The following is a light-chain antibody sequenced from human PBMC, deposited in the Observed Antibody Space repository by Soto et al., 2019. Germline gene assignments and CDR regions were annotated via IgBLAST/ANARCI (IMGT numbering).Light chain of an antibody. CDR3: QQYNSYSST. V-gene: IGKV1-5*01. CDR1: QSIYNW. Sequence: DIQMTQSRSTLSASVGDRVTITCRASQSIYNWLAWYQQRPGQTPKLLIYDASSLESGVPSRFSGSGSGTEFTLTISSLQPDDFATYYCQQYNSYSSTFGQGTRLEIK. CDR2: DAS. J-gene: IGKJ5*01.